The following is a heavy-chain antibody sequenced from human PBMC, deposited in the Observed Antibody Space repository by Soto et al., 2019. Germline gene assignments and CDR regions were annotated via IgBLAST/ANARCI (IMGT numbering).Heavy chain of an antibody. CDR2: ISADTGHT. J-gene: IGHJ4*02. CDR1: GYTFTNYG. CDR3: ARRGVLPDQ. Sequence: QVQLVQSGAEVKKPGASVKVSCKAFGYTFTNYGITWVRQAPGQGLEWMGWISADTGHTNYAQNLQGRVTMTTDTSPSTAYMELRSLRSDDTAVYYCARRGVLPDQWGQGTLVTVSS. V-gene: IGHV1-18*01. D-gene: IGHD3-10*01.